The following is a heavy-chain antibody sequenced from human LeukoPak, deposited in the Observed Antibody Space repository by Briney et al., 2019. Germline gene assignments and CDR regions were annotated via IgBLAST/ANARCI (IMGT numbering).Heavy chain of an antibody. CDR1: GYTFTGYY. J-gene: IGHJ5*02. Sequence: ASVKVSCKASGYTFTGYYMHWVRQAPGQGLEWMGWINPNSGGTNYAQKFQGRVTMTRDTSISTAYMELSRLRSDDTAVYYCAREHYGWGLNWFDPWGQGTLVTVSS. V-gene: IGHV1-2*02. CDR3: AREHYGWGLNWFDP. D-gene: IGHD3-10*01. CDR2: INPNSGGT.